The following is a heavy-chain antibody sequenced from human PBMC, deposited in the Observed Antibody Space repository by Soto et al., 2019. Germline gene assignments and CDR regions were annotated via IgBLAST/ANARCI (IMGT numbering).Heavy chain of an antibody. V-gene: IGHV4-39*02. CDR2: ISHSGST. CDR1: GGSISSSGNY. D-gene: IGHD5-18*01. Sequence: SETLSLTCSVSGGSISSSGNYWGWIRQPPGEGLEWIGTISHSGSTYYNPSLKSRVTILADTPKNQFSLKLTSVAAADTAVYYCARASNKRGNSYRPDYWGQGSLVTVSS. CDR3: ARASNKRGNSYRPDY. J-gene: IGHJ4*02.